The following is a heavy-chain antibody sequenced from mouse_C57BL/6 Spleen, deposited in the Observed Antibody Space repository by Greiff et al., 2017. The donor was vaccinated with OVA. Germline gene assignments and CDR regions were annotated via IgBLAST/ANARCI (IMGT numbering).Heavy chain of an antibody. Sequence: EVKLVESGGGLVKPGGSLKLSCAASGFTFSSYAMSWVRQTPEKRLEWVATISDGGSYTYYPDNVKGRFTISRDNAKNNLYLQMSHLKSEDTAMYYCARVRTGTWYFDVWGTGTTVTVSS. CDR2: ISDGGSYT. CDR1: GFTFSSYA. CDR3: ARVRTGTWYFDV. V-gene: IGHV5-4*03. J-gene: IGHJ1*03. D-gene: IGHD4-1*01.